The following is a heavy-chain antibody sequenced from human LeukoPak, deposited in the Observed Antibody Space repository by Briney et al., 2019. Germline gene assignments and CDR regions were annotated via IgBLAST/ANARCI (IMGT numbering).Heavy chain of an antibody. CDR1: GGSFSGYY. J-gene: IGHJ4*02. D-gene: IGHD3-3*01. CDR2: IYHSGST. V-gene: IGHV4-34*01. CDR3: ARDFGSLDY. Sequence: PSETLSLTCAVYGGSFSGYYWSWIRQPPGKGLEWIGYIYHSGSTYYNPSLKSRVTISVDRSKNQFSLKLSSVTAADTAVYYCARDFGSLDYWGQGTLVTVSS.